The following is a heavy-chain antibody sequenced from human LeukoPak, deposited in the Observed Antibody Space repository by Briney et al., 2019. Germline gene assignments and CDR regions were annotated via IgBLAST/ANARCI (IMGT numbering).Heavy chain of an antibody. CDR2: INPSTGST. D-gene: IGHD6-13*01. Sequence: ASVKVSCEASGYTFTTYYMHWVRQAPGPGLEWMGIINPSTGSTRYAQKFQGRVTMTRDMSTSTVYMELSSLRSEDTAVYYCARAEDLSSWYFPSFFDYWGQGTLVTVSS. CDR3: ARAEDLSSWYFPSFFDY. V-gene: IGHV1-46*01. CDR1: GYTFTTYY. J-gene: IGHJ4*02.